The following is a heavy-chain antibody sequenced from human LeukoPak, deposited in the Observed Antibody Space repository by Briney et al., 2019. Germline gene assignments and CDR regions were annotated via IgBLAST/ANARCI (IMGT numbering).Heavy chain of an antibody. Sequence: GGSLRLSCVASGFTFSSYWMHWVRQDPRKGLVWVSRINGDGRNINYADSVRGRFTISRDNAKNTLYLQMNSLRAEDTAVYYCARVLGVGARGPRYWYFDLWGRGTLVTVSS. D-gene: IGHD1-26*01. CDR1: GFTFSSYW. J-gene: IGHJ2*01. CDR3: ARVLGVGARGPRYWYFDL. V-gene: IGHV3-74*01. CDR2: INGDGRNI.